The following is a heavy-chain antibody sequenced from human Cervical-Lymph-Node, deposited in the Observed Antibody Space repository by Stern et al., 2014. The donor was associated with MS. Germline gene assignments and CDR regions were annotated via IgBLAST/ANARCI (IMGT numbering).Heavy chain of an antibody. CDR1: GFSLSTSGLG. CDR2: TYWDDQK. Sequence: QVTLRESGPALVKPTQTLTLTCTFSGFSLSTSGLGVGWIRQPPGEALAWLAYTYWDDQKRYSPSLKSRLTITKDTSKNQVVLTLTNVDPVDTATYYCAHRTAGPFDYWGQGTLVTVSS. V-gene: IGHV2-5*02. J-gene: IGHJ4*02. CDR3: AHRTAGPFDY.